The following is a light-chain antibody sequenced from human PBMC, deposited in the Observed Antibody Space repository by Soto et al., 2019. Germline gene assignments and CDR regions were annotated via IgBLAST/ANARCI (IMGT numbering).Light chain of an antibody. CDR1: QGVSSY. J-gene: IGKJ2*01. CDR2: DAS. CDR3: QQRSKWHRLYT. Sequence: EIVLTQSPATLSLSPGERATLSCRASQGVSSYLAWYQQKPGQAPRLLIYDASNRATGIPARFSGSGPGTDFTLTISSLEPEDFAVYYCQQRSKWHRLYTFGQGTKLEIK. V-gene: IGKV3D-11*01.